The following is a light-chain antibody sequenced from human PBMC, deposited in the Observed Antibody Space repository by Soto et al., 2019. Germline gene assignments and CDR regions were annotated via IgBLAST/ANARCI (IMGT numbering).Light chain of an antibody. Sequence: SYELTQPPSVSVAPGKTARITCGGNNIGSKSVHWYQQKPGQAPVLVIYYDSDRPSGIPERFSGSNSGNTATLTISRVEAGDEADYYCQVWDRSSDHWVFGGGTKLTGL. V-gene: IGLV3-21*04. J-gene: IGLJ3*02. CDR3: QVWDRSSDHWV. CDR1: NIGSKS. CDR2: YDS.